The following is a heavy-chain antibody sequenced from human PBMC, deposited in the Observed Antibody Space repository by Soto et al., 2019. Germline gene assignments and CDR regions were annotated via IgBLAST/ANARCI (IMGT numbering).Heavy chain of an antibody. CDR3: ARDPQYYYDSIY. V-gene: IGHV3-7*01. CDR1: GFTFNSYW. CDR2: IKQDGSEK. J-gene: IGHJ4*02. Sequence: PGWSLRLSSAASGFTFNSYWMTGVRKAPGKGLEWVANIKQDGSEKCYVDSVKGRFTISRDNAKNSLYLQMNSLRAEDTAVYYCARDPQYYYDSIYWGQGTLVTVSS. D-gene: IGHD3-22*01.